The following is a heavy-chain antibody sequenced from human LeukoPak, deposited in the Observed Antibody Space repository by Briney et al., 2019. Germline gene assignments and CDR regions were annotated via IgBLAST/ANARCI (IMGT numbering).Heavy chain of an antibody. CDR3: AKVAWGGSGSYYSPYYFDY. CDR1: GFTFSSYA. Sequence: GGSLRLSCAASGFTFSSYAMSWVRQAPGKGLEWVSAISGSGGSTYNADSVKGRFTISRDNSKNTLYLQMNSLRAEDTAVYYCAKVAWGGSGSYYSPYYFDYWGQGTLVTVSS. V-gene: IGHV3-23*01. CDR2: ISGSGGST. J-gene: IGHJ4*02. D-gene: IGHD1-26*01.